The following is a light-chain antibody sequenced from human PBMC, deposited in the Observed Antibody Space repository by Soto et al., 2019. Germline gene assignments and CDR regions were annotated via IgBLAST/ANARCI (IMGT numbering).Light chain of an antibody. CDR2: DAS. Sequence: DIQMTQSPSSLSASVGDRVTITCRASQSIASYLTWYQQKPGKAPNLLIYDASTLESGGPSGFSGSGSGTEFTLTISSLQPDDSATYYCQQYNSYPYTFGQGTKLEIK. CDR3: QQYNSYPYT. J-gene: IGKJ2*01. V-gene: IGKV1-5*01. CDR1: QSIASY.